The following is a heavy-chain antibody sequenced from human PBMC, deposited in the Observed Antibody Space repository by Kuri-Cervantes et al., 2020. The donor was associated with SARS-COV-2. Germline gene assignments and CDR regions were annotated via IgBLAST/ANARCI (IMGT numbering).Heavy chain of an antibody. CDR2: INPNSGGT. J-gene: IGHJ4*02. V-gene: IGHV1-2*02. CDR1: GYTFTSYG. CDR3: VVGFFSSRKWDY. D-gene: IGHD2-15*01. Sequence: ASVKVSCKASGYTFTSYGISWVRQAPGQGLEWMGWINPNSGGTNYAQKFQGRVTMTRDTSTSTVYMELSSLTSEDTAVYFCVVGFFSSRKWDYWGQGTLVTVSS.